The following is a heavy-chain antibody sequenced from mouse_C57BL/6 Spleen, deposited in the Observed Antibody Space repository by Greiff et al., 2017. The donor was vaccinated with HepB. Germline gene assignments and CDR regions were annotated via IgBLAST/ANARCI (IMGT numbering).Heavy chain of an antibody. CDR1: GFTFSDYY. Sequence: EVHLVESEGGLVQPGSSMKLSCTASGFTFSDYYMAWVRQVPEKGLEWVANINYDGSSTYYLDSLKSRFIISRDNAKNILYLQMSSLKSEDTATYYCARGHRGSYYFDYWGQGTTLTVSS. CDR3: ARGHRGSYYFDY. J-gene: IGHJ2*01. V-gene: IGHV5-16*01. CDR2: INYDGSST.